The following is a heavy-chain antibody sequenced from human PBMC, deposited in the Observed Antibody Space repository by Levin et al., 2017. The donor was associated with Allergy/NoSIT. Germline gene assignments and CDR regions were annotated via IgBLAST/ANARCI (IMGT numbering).Heavy chain of an antibody. D-gene: IGHD1-14*01. CDR3: ASHVLGGRGYDY. V-gene: IGHV4-30-2*01. CDR2: LFPLFLP. J-gene: IGHJ4*02. CDR1: GGSISNGDYS. Sequence: SLSLSLTCAVSGGSISNGDYSWSWIRQPPGKGLFFLFFLFPLFLPPSPPSLKSRVTISLDRSKNQFSPELSSVTAADTAVYYCASHVLGGRGYDYWGQGTLVAVSS.